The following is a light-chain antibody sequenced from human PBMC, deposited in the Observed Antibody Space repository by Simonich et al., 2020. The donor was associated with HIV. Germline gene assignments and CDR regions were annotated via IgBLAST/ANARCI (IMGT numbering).Light chain of an antibody. CDR3: QHYYNWPPIT. Sequence: EIVMTQSPATLSVSPGERATLSCRAIQSVSSNLAWYQQKPGQAPRLLIYGASTRAIGIPARFSGIGSGTEFTLTINSMQSEDFAVYYCQHYYNWPPITFGQGTRLDIK. V-gene: IGKV3-15*01. CDR1: QSVSSN. CDR2: GAS. J-gene: IGKJ5*01.